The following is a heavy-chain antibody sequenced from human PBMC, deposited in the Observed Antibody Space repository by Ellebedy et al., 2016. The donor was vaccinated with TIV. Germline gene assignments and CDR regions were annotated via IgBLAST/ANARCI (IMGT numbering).Heavy chain of an antibody. CDR2: IYFSGST. V-gene: IGHV4-39*01. CDR3: ARHASYYDSSGYSGYYFDY. CDR1: GGSISSSRYY. Sequence: MPSETLSLTCTVSGGSISSSRYYWGWIRQPPGKGLEWIGSIYFSGSTYYNPSLKTRLTTSVDTSKNQFSLKLSSVTASDTVVYYCARHASYYDSSGYSGYYFDYWGQGTLVTVSS. D-gene: IGHD3-22*01. J-gene: IGHJ4*02.